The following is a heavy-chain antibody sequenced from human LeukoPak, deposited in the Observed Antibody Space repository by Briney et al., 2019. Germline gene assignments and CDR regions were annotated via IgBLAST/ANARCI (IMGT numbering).Heavy chain of an antibody. J-gene: IGHJ4*02. CDR3: ARDQDYGFDY. D-gene: IGHD4-17*01. Sequence: GGSLRLSCAASGFNFNSYSMSWVRQAPGKGLEWLSHIRTSGSSMYYADSVRGRFTISRDNAKNSLYPQLNSLRDEDTAVYFCARDQDYGFDYWGQGTLVTVSS. V-gene: IGHV3-48*02. CDR2: IRTSGSSM. CDR1: GFNFNSYS.